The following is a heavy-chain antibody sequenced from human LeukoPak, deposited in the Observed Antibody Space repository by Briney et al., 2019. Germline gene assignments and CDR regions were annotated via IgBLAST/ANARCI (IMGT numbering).Heavy chain of an antibody. CDR1: GFTVSSNY. Sequence: PGGSLRLSCAASGFTVSSNYMSWVRQAPGKGLEWVSYISSSGSTIYYADSVKGRFTISRDNAKNSLYLQMNSLRAEDTAVYYCARESVTNDAFDIWGQGTMVTVSS. CDR2: ISSSGSTI. D-gene: IGHD4-17*01. CDR3: ARESVTNDAFDI. J-gene: IGHJ3*02. V-gene: IGHV3-11*04.